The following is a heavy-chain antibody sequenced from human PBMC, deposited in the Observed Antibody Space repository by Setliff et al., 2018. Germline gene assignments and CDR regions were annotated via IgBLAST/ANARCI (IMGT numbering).Heavy chain of an antibody. CDR1: GGSSSSHY. V-gene: IGHV4-59*08. CDR2: IHYSGTT. Sequence: KPSETLSLTCTVSGGSSSSHYWSWIRQPPGKGLEWIGYIHYSGTTNYNPSLKSRVTLSLDTAKNQFSLELRAVTAADTAVYYCARMSGFQYMDVWGKGTTVTVSS. CDR3: ARMSGFQYMDV. D-gene: IGHD3-3*01. J-gene: IGHJ6*03.